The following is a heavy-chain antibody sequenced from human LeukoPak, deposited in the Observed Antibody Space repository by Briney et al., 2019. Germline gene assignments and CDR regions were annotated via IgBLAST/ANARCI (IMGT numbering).Heavy chain of an antibody. CDR3: ARRPRYCSSTSCYTRGASTFDY. J-gene: IGHJ4*02. CDR1: GGSFSGYY. D-gene: IGHD2-2*02. V-gene: IGHV4-34*01. Sequence: SETLSLTCAVYGGSFSGYYWSWIRQPPGKGLEWIGEINHSGSTNYNPSLKSRVTISVDTSKNQFSLKLSSVTAADTAVYYCARRPRYCSSTSCYTRGASTFDYWGQGTLVTVSS. CDR2: INHSGST.